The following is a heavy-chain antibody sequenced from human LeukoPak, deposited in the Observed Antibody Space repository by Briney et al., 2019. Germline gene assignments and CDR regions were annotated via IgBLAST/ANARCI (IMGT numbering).Heavy chain of an antibody. CDR3: ARAPPYSVRSSSWYGGSTEDDY. V-gene: IGHV4-34*01. D-gene: IGHD6-13*01. CDR2: INHSGST. J-gene: IGHJ4*02. CDR1: GFTFSSYG. Sequence: PGGTLRLSCAASGFTFSSYGMSWVRQAPGKGLEWIGEINHSGSTNYNPSLKSRVTISVDTSKNQFSLKLSSVTAADTAVYYCARAPPYSVRSSSWYGGSTEDDYWGQGTLVTVSS.